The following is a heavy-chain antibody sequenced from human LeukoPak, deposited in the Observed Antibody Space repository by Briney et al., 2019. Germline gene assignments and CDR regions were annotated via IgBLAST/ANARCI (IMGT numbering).Heavy chain of an antibody. V-gene: IGHV3-43*01. CDR2: VTWDGGYT. J-gene: IGHJ4*02. Sequence: GGSLRLSCAASGFTFDDYSMPWVRQAPGKGLEWVSLVTWDGGYTYYADSVKGRFTISRDNSKNSLYLQMNSLRTEDTALYYCAKGGAYCGGECFDYWGQGTLVTVSS. D-gene: IGHD2-21*01. CDR3: AKGGAYCGGECFDY. CDR1: GFTFDDYS.